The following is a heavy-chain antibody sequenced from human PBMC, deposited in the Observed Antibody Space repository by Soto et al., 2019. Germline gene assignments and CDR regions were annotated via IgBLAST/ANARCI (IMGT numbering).Heavy chain of an antibody. CDR3: ATSVRAYWNDLYYYGMDV. D-gene: IGHD1-1*01. CDR2: FDPEDGET. Sequence: ASVKGSCKGFGYTPTEFSMHWVRQAPGKGVEWMGGFDPEDGETIYAQKFQGRVTMTEDTSTDTAYMELSSLRSEDTAVYYCATSVRAYWNDLYYYGMDVWGQGTTVTVSS. J-gene: IGHJ6*02. CDR1: GYTPTEFS. V-gene: IGHV1-24*01.